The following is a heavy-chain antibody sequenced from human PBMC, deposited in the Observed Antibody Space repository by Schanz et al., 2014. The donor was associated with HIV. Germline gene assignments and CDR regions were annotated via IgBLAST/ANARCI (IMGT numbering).Heavy chain of an antibody. D-gene: IGHD5-18*01. CDR1: GFTFSSYG. CDR3: ARGDAALGDY. CDR2: VSYDGSNE. J-gene: IGHJ4*02. Sequence: QVQLVESGGGVVQPGRSLRLSCAASGFTFSSYGIHWVRQAPGKGLEWVAVVSYDGSNEYYADSVKGRFTISRDNSKNTLYLQMNSLRAEDTAVYYCARGDAALGDYWGQGTLVTVSS. V-gene: IGHV3-30*03.